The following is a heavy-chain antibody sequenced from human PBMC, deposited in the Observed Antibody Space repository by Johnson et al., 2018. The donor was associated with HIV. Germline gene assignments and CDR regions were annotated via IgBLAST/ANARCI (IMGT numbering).Heavy chain of an antibody. V-gene: IGHV3-7*02. Sequence: VQLVESGGGLVQPGGSLRLSCAASGFTFSRYWMSWVRQAPGKGLEWVANIKQDGSKKNYVDSVKGRFTISRDNAMNSVYLQMNSLRAEDTGVYYCSSGDVFNIWGQGTMVTVSS. D-gene: IGHD6-19*01. CDR2: IKQDGSKK. CDR1: GFTFSRYW. J-gene: IGHJ3*02. CDR3: SSGDVFNI.